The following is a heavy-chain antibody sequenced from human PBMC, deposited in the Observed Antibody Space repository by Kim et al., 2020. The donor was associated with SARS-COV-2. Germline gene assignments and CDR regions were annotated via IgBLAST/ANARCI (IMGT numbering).Heavy chain of an antibody. Sequence: SVKVSCKASGGTFSSYAISWVRQAPGQGLEWMGGIIPIFGTANYAQKFQGRVTITADESTSTAYMELSSLRSEDTAVYYCASARFLEWRDYYGMDVWGQGTTVTVSS. J-gene: IGHJ6*02. CDR2: IIPIFGTA. D-gene: IGHD3-3*01. V-gene: IGHV1-69*13. CDR1: GGTFSSYA. CDR3: ASARFLEWRDYYGMDV.